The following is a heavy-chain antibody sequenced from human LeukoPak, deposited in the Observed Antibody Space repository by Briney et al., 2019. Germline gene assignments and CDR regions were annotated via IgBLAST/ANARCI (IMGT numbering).Heavy chain of an antibody. D-gene: IGHD6-13*01. CDR2: TSYDGSNK. V-gene: IGHV3-30*18. J-gene: IGHJ3*02. CDR3: AKEWQQMFFDI. CDR1: GFTFSSYG. Sequence: GRSLRLSCAASGFTFSSYGMHWVRQAPGKGLEWVAVTSYDGSNKYYADSVKGRFTISRDNFKNTLYLEMNSLRAEDTAMYYCAKEWQQMFFDIWGQGTMVIVSS.